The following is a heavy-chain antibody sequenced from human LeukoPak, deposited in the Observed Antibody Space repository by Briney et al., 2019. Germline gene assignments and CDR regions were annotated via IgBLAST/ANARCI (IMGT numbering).Heavy chain of an antibody. D-gene: IGHD4-17*01. Sequence: GGSLRLSCAASRFTFSNYGMHWVRQAPGRGLEWVGVIWYDGSDKRYGDSVKGRFTISRDNSKNTVYLQMNSLRAEDTAVYYCARVQTTVTKVFDYWGQGTLVTVSS. J-gene: IGHJ4*02. CDR2: IWYDGSDK. V-gene: IGHV3-33*01. CDR3: ARVQTTVTKVFDY. CDR1: RFTFSNYG.